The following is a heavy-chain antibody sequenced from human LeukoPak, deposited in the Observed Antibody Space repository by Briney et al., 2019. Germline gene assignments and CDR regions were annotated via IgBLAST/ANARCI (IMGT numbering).Heavy chain of an antibody. CDR1: GFIVSSNY. Sequence: GGSLRLSCAASGFIVSSNYMSWVRQAPGKGLEWVSAISGSGGSTYYADSVKGRFTISRDNSKNTLYLQMNSPRAEDTAVYYCAKGSIMITFGGVIGPFDYWGQGTLVTVSS. D-gene: IGHD3-16*02. CDR3: AKGSIMITFGGVIGPFDY. J-gene: IGHJ4*02. V-gene: IGHV3-23*01. CDR2: ISGSGGST.